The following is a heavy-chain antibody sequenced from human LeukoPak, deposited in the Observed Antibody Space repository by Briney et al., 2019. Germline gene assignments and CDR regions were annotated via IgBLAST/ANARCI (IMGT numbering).Heavy chain of an antibody. CDR1: EFTFSAYT. CDR2: ISSSRSNI. V-gene: IGHV3-21*01. J-gene: IGHJ2*01. CDR3: ARDLARPWYVLGYFDL. Sequence: PGGSLRLSCAASEFTFSAYTMNWVRQAPGKGLEWVSSISSSRSNIYYADSVKGRFTISRDNAKNSLYLQMNSLRAEDTAVYYCARDLARPWYVLGYFDLWGRGTLVTVSS. D-gene: IGHD2-15*01.